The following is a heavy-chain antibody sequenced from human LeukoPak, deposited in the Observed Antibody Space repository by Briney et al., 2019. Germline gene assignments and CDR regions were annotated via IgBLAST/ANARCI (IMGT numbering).Heavy chain of an antibody. V-gene: IGHV3-23*01. CDR3: TKLAKAYPHSAGWFTDY. Sequence: GGSLRLSCAASGFTFSSYAMSWVRQAPGKGLEWVSAINGSGDTTYYADSVKGRFTISRDNSKNTLHLQMNSLRAEDTAFYYCTKLAKAYPHSAGWFTDYWGQGTLVTVSS. D-gene: IGHD6-19*01. J-gene: IGHJ4*02. CDR1: GFTFSSYA. CDR2: INGSGDTT.